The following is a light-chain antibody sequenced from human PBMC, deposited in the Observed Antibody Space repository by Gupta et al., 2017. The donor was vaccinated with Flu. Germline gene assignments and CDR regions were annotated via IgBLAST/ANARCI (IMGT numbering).Light chain of an antibody. CDR3: RQTLQTPGT. CDR1: QSLLHSNGYNY. V-gene: IGKV2-28*01. CDR2: LAS. J-gene: IGKJ3*01. Sequence: DIVMTQSPLSLPVTPGEPASISCRSSQSLLHSNGYNYLDWYLQKPGQSPQLLLCLASNRASGVPDRFSGSGSGTDFTLKISRVEAEDVGVYYCRQTLQTPGTFGPGTKVDIK.